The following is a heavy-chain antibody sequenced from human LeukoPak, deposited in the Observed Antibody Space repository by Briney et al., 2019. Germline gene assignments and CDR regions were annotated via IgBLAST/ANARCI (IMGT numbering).Heavy chain of an antibody. V-gene: IGHV4-34*01. CDR1: GGSFSGYY. J-gene: IGHJ4*02. D-gene: IGHD4-17*01. CDR2: INHSGST. CDR3: ARGAQLEAFTTVTTGQKYYFDY. Sequence: SETLSLTCAVYGGSFSGYYWSWIRQPPGKGLEWIGEINHSGSTNYNPSLKSRVTISVDTSKNQFSLKLSSVTAADTAVYYCARGAQLEAFTTVTTGQKYYFDYWGQGTLVTVSS.